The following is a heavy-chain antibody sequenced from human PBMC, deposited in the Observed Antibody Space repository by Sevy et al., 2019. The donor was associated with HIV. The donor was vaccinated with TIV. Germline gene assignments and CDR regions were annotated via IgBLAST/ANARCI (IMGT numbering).Heavy chain of an antibody. D-gene: IGHD2-21*02. CDR2: IIPSVGIA. V-gene: IGHV1-69*10. CDR1: GGILNNYG. J-gene: IGHJ4*02. CDR3: ASVRLCGGDCYVFDT. Sequence: ASVKVSCKASGGILNNYGMNWVRQAPGQGLEWMGGIIPSVGIASYAQKIQGRAAITADESTSTMYLEVGRLRSDDTAVYFCASVRLCGGDCYVFDTWGQGTLVTVSS.